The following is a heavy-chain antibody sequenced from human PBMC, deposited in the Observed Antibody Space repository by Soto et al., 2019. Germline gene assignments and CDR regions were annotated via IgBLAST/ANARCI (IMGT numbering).Heavy chain of an antibody. Sequence: QLQLQESGSGLVKPSQTLSLTCAVSGGSISSGGYSWSWIRQPPGNGLEWIGYIYHSGSTYYNPSLKSRVTRSVDRSKNQFSLKLRSVTAADTAVYYCARGGWSSSSVDYYYYGMDVWGQGTTVTVSS. CDR3: ARGGWSSSSVDYYYYGMDV. D-gene: IGHD6-6*01. J-gene: IGHJ6*02. CDR1: GGSISSGGYS. CDR2: IYHSGST. V-gene: IGHV4-30-2*01.